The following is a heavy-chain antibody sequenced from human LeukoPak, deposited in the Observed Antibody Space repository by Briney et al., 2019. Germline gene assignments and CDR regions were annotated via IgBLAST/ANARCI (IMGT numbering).Heavy chain of an antibody. CDR3: VRDFFYYDSSGYLI. J-gene: IGHJ4*02. V-gene: IGHV3-23*01. CDR1: GFTFSSYA. CDR2: ISGSGGST. Sequence: PRGSLRLSCAASGFTFSSYAMSWVRQAPGKGLEWVSAISGSGGSTYYADSVKGRFTISRDNSKNTLYLQMNSLRAEDTALYYCVRDFFYYDSSGYLIWGQGTLVTVSS. D-gene: IGHD3-22*01.